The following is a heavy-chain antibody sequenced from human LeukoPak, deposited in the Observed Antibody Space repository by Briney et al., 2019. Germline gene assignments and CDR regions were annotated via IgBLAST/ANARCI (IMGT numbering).Heavy chain of an antibody. Sequence: GGSLRLSCAASGFSFSSYWMSWVRQAPGKGLEWVANIKQDGSEKYYVDSVKGRFTISRDNAKNSLYLQMNNLRAEDTAVYYCVRDQGKAVAGTSSAFDIWGQGTMVTVSS. CDR2: IKQDGSEK. J-gene: IGHJ3*02. CDR3: VRDQGKAVAGTSSAFDI. CDR1: GFSFSSYW. D-gene: IGHD6-19*01. V-gene: IGHV3-7*01.